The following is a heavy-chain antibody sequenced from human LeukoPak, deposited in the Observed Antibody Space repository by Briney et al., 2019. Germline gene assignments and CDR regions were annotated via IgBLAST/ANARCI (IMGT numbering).Heavy chain of an antibody. CDR2: IRSKAYGGTT. V-gene: IGHV3-49*04. CDR1: GFTFGDYA. D-gene: IGHD2-2*01. Sequence: GGSLRLSCTASGFTFGDYAMSWVRQAPGKGLEWVGFIRSKAYGGTTEYAASVKGRFTISRDDSKSIAYLQMNSLKTEDTAVYYCTRDRTPWTPDIVVVPAALEVVAFDIWGQGTMVTVSS. CDR3: TRDRTPWTPDIVVVPAALEVVAFDI. J-gene: IGHJ3*02.